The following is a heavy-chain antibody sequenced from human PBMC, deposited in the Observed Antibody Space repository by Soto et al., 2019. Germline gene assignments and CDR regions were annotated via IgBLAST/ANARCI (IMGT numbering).Heavy chain of an antibody. CDR2: IDTDGGGT. J-gene: IGHJ5*02. V-gene: IGHV3-74*01. Sequence: EVQLVESGGGLVQPGGSLRVSGAASGFTFRSHRIHWVRQAPGKGLEWVSRIDTDGGGTGYADSVKGRFTISTDNAKNTVYLQMNGLRAEDTAVYYCATVFDLWGQGTLVTVSS. CDR1: GFTFRSHR. CDR3: ATVFDL.